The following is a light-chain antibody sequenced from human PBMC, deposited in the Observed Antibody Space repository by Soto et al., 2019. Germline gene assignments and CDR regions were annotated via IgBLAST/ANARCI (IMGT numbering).Light chain of an antibody. V-gene: IGLV1-40*01. CDR2: VNN. CDR1: SSNIGAGYD. J-gene: IGLJ3*02. CDR3: QSYDSSLSASV. Sequence: QAVVTQPPSVSGAPGQRVTISCTGSSSNIGAGYDVHWYQQVTGTAPKLLIYVNNNRPSGVPDRFSGSKSGTSASLVITGLQAEDEADYYCQSYDSSLSASVFGGGTKLTVL.